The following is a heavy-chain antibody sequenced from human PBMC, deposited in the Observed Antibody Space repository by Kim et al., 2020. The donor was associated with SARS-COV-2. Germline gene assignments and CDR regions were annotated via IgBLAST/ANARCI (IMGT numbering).Heavy chain of an antibody. CDR2: ST. V-gene: IGHV4-34*01. J-gene: IGHJ4*02. Sequence: STNYNPSLKSRVTISVDTSKNQFSLKLSSVTAADTAVYYCARALGEPFDYWGQGTLVTVSS. D-gene: IGHD3-16*01. CDR3: ARALGEPFDY.